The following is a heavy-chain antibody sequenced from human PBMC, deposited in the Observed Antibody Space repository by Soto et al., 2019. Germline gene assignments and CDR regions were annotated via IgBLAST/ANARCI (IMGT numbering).Heavy chain of an antibody. Sequence: QVQLVQSGAEVKKPGSSVKVSCKASGGTFSSYAISWVRQAPGQGLEWMGGIMPIFGTANYAQKFQGRVTIAAEESTSTAYRELSSLRSEDTAVYYCARDSLLRFGHSTYYFDYWGQRTLVTVSS. CDR2: IMPIFGTA. J-gene: IGHJ4*02. CDR1: GGTFSSYA. D-gene: IGHD3-10*01. CDR3: ARDSLLRFGHSTYYFDY. V-gene: IGHV1-69*01.